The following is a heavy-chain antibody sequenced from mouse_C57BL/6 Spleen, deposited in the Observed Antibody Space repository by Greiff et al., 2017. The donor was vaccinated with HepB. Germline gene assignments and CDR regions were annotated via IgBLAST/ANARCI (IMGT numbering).Heavy chain of an antibody. Sequence: VQLQQPGAELVKPGASVKLSCKASGYTFTSYWMHWVKQRPGQGLEWIGMIHPNSGSTNYNEKFKSKATLTVDKSSSTAYMQLSSLTSEDSAVYYCARRGVTTVVEAYWGQGTLVTVSA. CDR3: ARRGVTTVVEAY. CDR2: IHPNSGST. J-gene: IGHJ3*01. D-gene: IGHD1-1*01. CDR1: GYTFTSYW. V-gene: IGHV1-64*01.